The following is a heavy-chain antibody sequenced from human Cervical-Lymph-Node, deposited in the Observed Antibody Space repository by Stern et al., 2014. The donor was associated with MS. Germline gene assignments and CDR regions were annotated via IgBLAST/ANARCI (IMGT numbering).Heavy chain of an antibody. CDR1: GGFISSGGYF. V-gene: IGHV4-31*03. Sequence: VQLVESGPGLVRPSQTLSLTCSVSGGFISSGGYFWSWIRQHPGKGLEWVGNVYYSGRTNYNPSLNSRLTISLDTSKNQFFLKLTSVTAADTAVYYCARESSLRSLDHWGQGTLVTVSS. D-gene: IGHD2-2*01. J-gene: IGHJ5*02. CDR2: VYYSGRT. CDR3: ARESSLRSLDH.